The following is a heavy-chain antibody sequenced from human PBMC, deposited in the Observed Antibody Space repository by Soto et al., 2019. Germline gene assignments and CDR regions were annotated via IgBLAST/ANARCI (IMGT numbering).Heavy chain of an antibody. V-gene: IGHV3-33*01. J-gene: IGHJ4*02. D-gene: IGHD3-16*01. CDR3: ARGETGPYRRLFGTLDY. CDR2: IWYDGSNK. CDR1: GFTFSSYG. Sequence: QVQLAESGGGVVQPGRSLRLSCAASGFTFSSYGMHWVRQAPGKGLEWVAVIWYDGSNKYYADSVKGRFTISRDNSKNTLYLQMNSRRAEDTAVYYCARGETGPYRRLFGTLDYWGQGTLVTVSS.